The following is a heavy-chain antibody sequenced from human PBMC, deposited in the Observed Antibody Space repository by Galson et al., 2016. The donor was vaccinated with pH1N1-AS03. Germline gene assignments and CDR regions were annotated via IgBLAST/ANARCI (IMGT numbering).Heavy chain of an antibody. CDR1: GFTFSSYA. Sequence: SLRLSCAASGFTFSSYAMHWVRQAPGKGLEWVAVISYDGSNKYYADSVKGRFTISRDNSKNTLYLRMNSLRAEDTAVYSCARGFPYYDILTGAFDYWGQGTLVTLS. J-gene: IGHJ4*02. V-gene: IGHV3-30*01. CDR3: ARGFPYYDILTGAFDY. CDR2: ISYDGSNK. D-gene: IGHD3-9*01.